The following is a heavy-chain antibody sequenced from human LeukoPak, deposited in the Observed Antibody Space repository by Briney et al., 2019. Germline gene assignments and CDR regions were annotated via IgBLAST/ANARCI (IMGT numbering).Heavy chain of an antibody. J-gene: IGHJ6*02. Sequence: PSETLSLTCAVYGGSFSGYYWSWIRQPPGKGLEWIGEINHSGSTNYNPSLKSRVTISVDTSKNQFSLKLSSVTAADTAVYYCARALRWLQSNYYYYYGVDVWGQGTTVTVSS. CDR3: ARALRWLQSNYYYYYGVDV. CDR2: INHSGST. V-gene: IGHV4-34*01. CDR1: GGSFSGYY. D-gene: IGHD5-12*01.